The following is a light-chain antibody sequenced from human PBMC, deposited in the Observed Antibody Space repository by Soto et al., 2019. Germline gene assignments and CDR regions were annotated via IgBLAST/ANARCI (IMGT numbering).Light chain of an antibody. CDR1: QSISSY. CDR2: AAS. CDR3: QQSYSTPRT. Sequence: DIQMTQSPSSLSASVGDRVTITCRASQSISSYLNWYQQKPGKAPKLLIYAASSMQSGVPSRFSGSGSGTDFTLTISSLHPEECATYYCQQSYSTPRTFGQGTKVEI. V-gene: IGKV1-39*01. J-gene: IGKJ1*01.